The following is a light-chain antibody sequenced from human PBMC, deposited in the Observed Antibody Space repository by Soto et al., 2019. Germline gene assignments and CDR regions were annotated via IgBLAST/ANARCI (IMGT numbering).Light chain of an antibody. CDR3: QQYNNWPPWT. CDR1: QSISSTY. J-gene: IGKJ1*01. CDR2: GAS. V-gene: IGKV3-20*01. Sequence: EIVLTQSPGTLSLSPGGRATLSGSAIQSISSTYLTWYHQKPGQAPRLLIYGASSRATGIPDRFSGSGSGTEFTLTITSLQSEDFALYYCQQYNNWPPWTFGQGTKVDIK.